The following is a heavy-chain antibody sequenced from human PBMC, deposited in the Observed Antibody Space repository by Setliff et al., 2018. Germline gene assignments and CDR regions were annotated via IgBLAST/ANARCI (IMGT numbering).Heavy chain of an antibody. V-gene: IGHV4-39*01. CDR1: GGSISSSSYY. J-gene: IGHJ6*03. D-gene: IGHD3-3*01. CDR3: ARMSGFQYIDV. Sequence: SETLSLTCTVSGGSISSSSYYWGWIRQPPGKGLEWIGSIYYSGSTYYNPSLKSRVTISVDTSKNQFSLRLSSVTAADTALYYCARMSGFQYIDVWDKGTTVTVSS. CDR2: IYYSGST.